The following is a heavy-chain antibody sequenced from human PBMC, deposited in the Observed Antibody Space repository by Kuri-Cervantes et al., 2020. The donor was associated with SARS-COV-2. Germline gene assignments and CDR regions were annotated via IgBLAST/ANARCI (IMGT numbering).Heavy chain of an antibody. CDR1: GFTLSSYA. J-gene: IGHJ5*02. CDR2: ISYDGSNK. V-gene: IGHV3-30-3*01. D-gene: IGHD5-12*01. Sequence: GESLKISCAASGFTLSSYAMHWVRQAPGKGLEWVAVISYDGSNKYYADSVKGRFTISRGNSKNTLYLQMDSLRAEDTAVYYCARDASMGGFVPWGQGTLVTVSS. CDR3: ARDASMGGFVP.